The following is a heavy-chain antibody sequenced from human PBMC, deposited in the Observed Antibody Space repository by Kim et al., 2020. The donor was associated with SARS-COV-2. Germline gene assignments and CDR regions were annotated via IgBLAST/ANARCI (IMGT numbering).Heavy chain of an antibody. D-gene: IGHD4-17*01. V-gene: IGHV3-23*01. CDR3: AKDSGNDYGDQLDS. J-gene: IGHJ5*01. Sequence: DSVKGRFTNSRDNSKNTLYLQMNSLRAEDTAIYYCAKDSGNDYGDQLDSWGQGTLVTVSS.